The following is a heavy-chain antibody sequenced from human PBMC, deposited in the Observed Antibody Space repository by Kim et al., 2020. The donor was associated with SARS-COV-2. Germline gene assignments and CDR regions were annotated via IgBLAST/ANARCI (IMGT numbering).Heavy chain of an antibody. CDR1: GFAFDDYA. CDR3: AKDIYYDPLNYMDV. D-gene: IGHD1-26*01. V-gene: IGHV3-43*02. Sequence: GGSLRLSCTASGFAFDDYAFHWVRHAPGKGLEWVSLIGGDGDSTFYADSVKGRFTISRDNSKDSLYLQMNSLRTEDTALYYCAKDIYYDPLNYMDVWGKG. J-gene: IGHJ6*03. CDR2: IGGDGDST.